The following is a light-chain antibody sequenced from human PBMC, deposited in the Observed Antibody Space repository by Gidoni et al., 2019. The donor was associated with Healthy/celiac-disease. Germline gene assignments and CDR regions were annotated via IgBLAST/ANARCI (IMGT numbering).Light chain of an antibody. CDR3: QQLNSYPIT. Sequence: DIQLTQSPSFLSASVGDRVTNTCRASHGISSYLAWYQQKPGKAPKLLIYAASTLQSGVPSRFSGSGSGTESTLTISSLQPEDFATYYCQQLNSYPITFGQGTRLEIK. J-gene: IGKJ5*01. V-gene: IGKV1-9*01. CDR1: HGISSY. CDR2: AAS.